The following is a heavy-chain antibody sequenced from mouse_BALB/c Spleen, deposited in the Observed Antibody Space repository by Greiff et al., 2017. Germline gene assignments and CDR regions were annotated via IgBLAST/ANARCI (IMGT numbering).Heavy chain of an antibody. CDR2: INPDSSTI. CDR1: GFDFSRYW. Sequence: EVQLQESGGGLVQPGGSLKLSCAASGFDFSRYWMSWVRQAPGKGLEWIGEINPDSSTINYTPSLKDKFIISRDNAKNTLYLQMSKVRSEDTALYYCARPAYYGNYWYFDVWGAGTTVTVSS. D-gene: IGHD2-10*01. J-gene: IGHJ1*01. V-gene: IGHV4-1*02. CDR3: ARPAYYGNYWYFDV.